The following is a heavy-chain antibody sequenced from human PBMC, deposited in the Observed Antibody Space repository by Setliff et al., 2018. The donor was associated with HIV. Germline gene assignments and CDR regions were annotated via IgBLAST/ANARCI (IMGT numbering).Heavy chain of an antibody. CDR2: LFSRGTT. V-gene: IGHV4-39*01. CDR3: ARHGQSFDFSIASEGYYFDS. CDR1: GGSITSAPYN. D-gene: IGHD3-3*01. J-gene: IGHJ4*02. Sequence: LSLTCTVSGGSITSAPYNWGWIRQPPGKGLEWVGSLFSRGTTYYHPSLKSRVTISLDTSQNHFSLKLTSVTAADTAVYYCARHGQSFDFSIASEGYYFDSWGQGTLVTVSS.